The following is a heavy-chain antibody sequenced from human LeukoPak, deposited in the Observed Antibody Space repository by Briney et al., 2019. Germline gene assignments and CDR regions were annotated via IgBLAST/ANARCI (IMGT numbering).Heavy chain of an antibody. D-gene: IGHD3-22*01. CDR2: IYTSGST. CDR3: ARVSQGGYYDSSGYPDY. Sequence: SETLSLTCTVSGGSISSYYWSWIRQPAGKGLEWIGCIYTSGSTNYNPSLKSRVTMSVDTSKNQFSLKLSSETAADTAVYYCARVSQGGYYDSSGYPDYWGQGTLVTVSS. J-gene: IGHJ4*02. V-gene: IGHV4-4*07. CDR1: GGSISSYY.